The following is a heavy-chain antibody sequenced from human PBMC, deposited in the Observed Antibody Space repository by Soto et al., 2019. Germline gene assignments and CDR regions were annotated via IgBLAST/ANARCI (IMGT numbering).Heavy chain of an antibody. CDR3: ARDGREASGMDV. V-gene: IGHV4-59*11. CDR2: IYYRGST. J-gene: IGHJ6*02. CDR1: GGSISSHY. D-gene: IGHD1-26*01. Sequence: SETLSLTCTVCGGSISSHYWSWVRQAPGKGPEWIGHIYYRGSTNYNPSLRSRSTISVDASKSQFSPKLTSVTTADTAVYYCARDGREASGMDVWGQGTKVTVSS.